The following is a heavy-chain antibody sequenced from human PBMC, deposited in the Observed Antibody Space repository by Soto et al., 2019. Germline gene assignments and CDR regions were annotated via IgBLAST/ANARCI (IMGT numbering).Heavy chain of an antibody. CDR2: IYHRGNT. J-gene: IGHJ6*02. CDR1: GGSITTTSYY. CDR3: ARQATYTMDV. D-gene: IGHD4-4*01. V-gene: IGHV4-39*01. Sequence: QLQLQESGPGPVQPSETLSLSCAVSGGSITTTSYYWAWIRQPPGKGLEWIGTIYHRGNTYYNPSLQSRVTISVDTSKRQFSLMLSSVTAADTAVYYCARQATYTMDVWGQGTTVTVSS.